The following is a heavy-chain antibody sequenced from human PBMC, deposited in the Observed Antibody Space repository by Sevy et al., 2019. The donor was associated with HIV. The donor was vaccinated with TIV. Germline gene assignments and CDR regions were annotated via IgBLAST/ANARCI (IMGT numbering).Heavy chain of an antibody. CDR2: IYPGDSDT. V-gene: IGHV5-51*01. CDR1: GYSFTSYW. D-gene: IGHD3-3*01. J-gene: IGHJ4*02. Sequence: ESLKISCKGSGYSFTSYWIGWVRQMPGKGLEWMGIIYPGDSDTRYSPSFQGQVTISADKSISTAYLQWSSLKASDTAMYYCARTYYDFWSGYLADFDYWGQGTLVTVSS. CDR3: ARTYYDFWSGYLADFDY.